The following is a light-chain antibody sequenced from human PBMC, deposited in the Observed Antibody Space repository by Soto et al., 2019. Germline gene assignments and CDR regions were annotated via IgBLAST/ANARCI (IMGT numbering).Light chain of an antibody. Sequence: QSALTQAPSASGSPGQSVTISCSGTSRDIGASNYVSWYQQYPGKAPKLLIYEVNKRPSGVPDRFSGSKSGNTASLTVSGLQADDEAHYFCASYAGSNNFSVFGGGTKVIVL. V-gene: IGLV2-8*01. J-gene: IGLJ3*02. CDR1: SRDIGASNY. CDR2: EVN. CDR3: ASYAGSNNFSV.